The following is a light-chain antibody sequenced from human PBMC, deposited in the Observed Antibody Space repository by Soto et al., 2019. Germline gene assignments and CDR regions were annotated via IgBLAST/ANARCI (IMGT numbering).Light chain of an antibody. V-gene: IGKV1-39*01. CDR3: HQSSSPLWT. Sequence: EIRVTQSPSAVSACVGDRVTITCRASQSISSWLAWYQQKPGKAPKLLIYAASSLQSGVPSRFSGSGSGTDFTLTISSLQPEDFATYYCHQSSSPLWTSGQRAMVDI. CDR2: AAS. J-gene: IGKJ1*01. CDR1: QSISSW.